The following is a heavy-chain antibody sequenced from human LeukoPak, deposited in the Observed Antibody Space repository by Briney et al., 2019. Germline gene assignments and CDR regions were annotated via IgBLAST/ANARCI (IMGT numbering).Heavy chain of an antibody. D-gene: IGHD3-10*01. V-gene: IGHV3-30*03. Sequence: PGGSLRLSCAASGFTFSDYAMHWVRQAPGKGLEWVAVVSYDVRRIDYGDSVKGRFTISRDNSKNTLYLQMNSLRSEDTAVYYCAREGGPLIREVFYWAWFDSWAQGTLVTVSS. J-gene: IGHJ5*01. CDR2: VSYDVRRI. CDR1: GFTFSDYA. CDR3: AREGGPLIREVFYWAWFDS.